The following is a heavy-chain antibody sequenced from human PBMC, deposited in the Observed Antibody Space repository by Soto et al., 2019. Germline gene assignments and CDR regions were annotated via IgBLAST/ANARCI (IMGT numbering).Heavy chain of an antibody. CDR2: ISGSGGST. Sequence: PGGSLSLSCAASGFTFSSYAMSWVRQTPGKGLEWVSAISGSGGSTYYADSVKGRFTISRDNSKNTLYLQMNSLRAEDTAVYYCANLRQKGGFDYWGQGTLVTVSS. J-gene: IGHJ4*02. V-gene: IGHV3-23*01. D-gene: IGHD1-26*01. CDR3: ANLRQKGGFDY. CDR1: GFTFSSYA.